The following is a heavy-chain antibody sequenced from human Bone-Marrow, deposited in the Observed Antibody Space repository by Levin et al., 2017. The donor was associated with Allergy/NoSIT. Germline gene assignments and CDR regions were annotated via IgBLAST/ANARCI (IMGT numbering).Heavy chain of an antibody. Sequence: LSLTCAASGFNFASYGMNWVRQAPGKGLEWVSSISGTGRHIYLADSLKGRFTISRDNAKNSLSPQMNNLRVEDTAVFYCAKDEGPFSSSFAFDCWGQGALVTVSS. D-gene: IGHD2-2*01. J-gene: IGHJ4*02. CDR3: AKDEGPFSSSFAFDC. CDR2: ISGTGRHI. CDR1: GFNFASYG. V-gene: IGHV3-21*01.